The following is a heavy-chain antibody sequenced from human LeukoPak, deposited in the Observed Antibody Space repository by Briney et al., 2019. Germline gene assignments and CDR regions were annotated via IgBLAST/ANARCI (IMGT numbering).Heavy chain of an antibody. V-gene: IGHV3-23*01. D-gene: IGHD5-18*01. CDR3: ARMNTVLVNGLNSYYYMGV. Sequence: AGGSLRLSCAASGFTFSSYAMSWVRQAPGKGLEWVSAISRSGGSTAYADSVKGRFTISRDNTRNSLYLQMNSLRAEDTALYYCARMNTVLVNGLNSYYYMGVWGKGTTVTISS. CDR2: ISRSGGST. J-gene: IGHJ6*03. CDR1: GFTFSSYA.